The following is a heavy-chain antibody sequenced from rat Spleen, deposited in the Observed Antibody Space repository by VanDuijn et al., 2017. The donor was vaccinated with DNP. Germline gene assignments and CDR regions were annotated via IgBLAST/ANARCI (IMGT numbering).Heavy chain of an antibody. CDR3: TIALITTVVTFDY. CDR2: ITNTGGSI. D-gene: IGHD1-1*01. Sequence: EVQLVESGGGPVQPGRSLKLSCVASGFIFSNYWMTWIRQAPGKGLEWVASITNTGGSIYYPDSVKGRFTISRDNAQNTRYLQMNSLRSEDTATYYCTIALITTVVTFDYWGQGVMVTVSS. J-gene: IGHJ2*01. CDR1: GFIFSNYW. V-gene: IGHV5-31*01.